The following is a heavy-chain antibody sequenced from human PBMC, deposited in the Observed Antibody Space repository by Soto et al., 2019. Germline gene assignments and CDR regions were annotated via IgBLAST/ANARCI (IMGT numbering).Heavy chain of an antibody. CDR2: MNPNSGNT. V-gene: IGHV1-8*01. CDR3: AREPSGSSDY. Sequence: QVQLVQSGAEVKKPGASVKVSCKASGYTFTSYDINWVRQATGQGLEWMGWMNPNSGNTGYALKYQGKATMTRNPCISTAYMELTSLRPDDTAVYYRAREPSGSSDYWGQRTLVTVSS. J-gene: IGHJ4*02. CDR1: GYTFTSYD. D-gene: IGHD1-26*01.